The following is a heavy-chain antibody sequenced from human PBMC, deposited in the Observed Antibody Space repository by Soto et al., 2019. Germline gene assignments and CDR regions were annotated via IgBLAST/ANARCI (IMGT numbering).Heavy chain of an antibody. D-gene: IGHD3-3*01. CDR1: GYTFTSYA. J-gene: IGHJ6*02. CDR2: INAGNGNT. Sequence: RASVKVSCKASGYTFTSYAMHWVRQAPGQRLEWMGWINAGNGNTKYSQKFQGRVTITRDTSASTAYMELSSLRSEDTAVYYCARANTIFGVVDPYYYYGMDVWGQGTTVTVSS. CDR3: ARANTIFGVVDPYYYYGMDV. V-gene: IGHV1-3*01.